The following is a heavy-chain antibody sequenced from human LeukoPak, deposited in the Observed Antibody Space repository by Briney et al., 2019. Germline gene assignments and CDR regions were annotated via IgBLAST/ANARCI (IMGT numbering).Heavy chain of an antibody. D-gene: IGHD3-10*01. CDR3: ARSYGSETYYSQILGY. V-gene: IGHV4-59*01. CDR1: GASISRYY. Sequence: SETLSLTCTVSGASISRYYWNWIRQPPGKGLEWIGYIYYSGSTDYNPSLKSRVTMSVDTSKNQFSLKLSSVTAADTAVYYCARSYGSETYYSQILGYWGQGTLVSVSS. J-gene: IGHJ4*02. CDR2: IYYSGST.